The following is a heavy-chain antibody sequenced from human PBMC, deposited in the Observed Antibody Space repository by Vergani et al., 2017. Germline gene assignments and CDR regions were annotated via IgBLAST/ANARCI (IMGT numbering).Heavy chain of an antibody. CDR2: IWYDGSNK. V-gene: IGHV3-33*01. D-gene: IGHD1-7*01. Sequence: QVQLVESGGGVVQPGRSLRLSCAASGFTFSSYGMHWVRQAPGKGLEWVAVIWYDGSNKYYADSVKGRFTISRDNSKNTLYLQMNSLRAEDTAVYYCARDPRTTLGFAFDIWGQGTMVTVSS. CDR3: ARDPRTTLGFAFDI. J-gene: IGHJ3*02. CDR1: GFTFSSYG.